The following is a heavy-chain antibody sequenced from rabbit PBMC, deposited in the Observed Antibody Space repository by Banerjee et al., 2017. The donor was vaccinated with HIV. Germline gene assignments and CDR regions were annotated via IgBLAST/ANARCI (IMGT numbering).Heavy chain of an antibody. CDR3: ARGPGSSWRYYFNL. CDR2: IYTGEGST. D-gene: IGHD8-1*01. Sequence: QEQLVESGGGLVQPEGSLTLTCTASGIDFSSYYYMCWVRQAPGKGLEWIGCIYTGEGSTYYASWAKGRFTISKTSSTTVTLQMTSLTAADTATYFCARGPGSSWRYYFNLWGPGTLVTVS. V-gene: IGHV1S45*01. J-gene: IGHJ4*01. CDR1: GIDFSSYYY.